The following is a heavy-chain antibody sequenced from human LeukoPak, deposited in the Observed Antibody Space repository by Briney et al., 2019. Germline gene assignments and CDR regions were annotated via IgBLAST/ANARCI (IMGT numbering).Heavy chain of an antibody. CDR1: RYTFTGYY. V-gene: IGHV1-2*02. CDR2: INPNSGGT. Sequence: ASVKVSCKSSRYTFTGYYMHWVRQAPGQGLEWMGWINPNSGGTKFAQKFQGRVTMTRDTSISTAYMELSRLRSDDTAVYYCARLTTVEERVDYWGQGTLVTVSS. CDR3: ARLTTVEERVDY. J-gene: IGHJ4*02. D-gene: IGHD4-23*01.